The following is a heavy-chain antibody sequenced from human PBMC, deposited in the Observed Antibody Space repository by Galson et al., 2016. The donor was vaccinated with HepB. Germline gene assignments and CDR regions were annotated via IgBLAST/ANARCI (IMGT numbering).Heavy chain of an antibody. CDR2: IYPDDSDT. J-gene: IGHJ4*02. CDR3: AREAGDFDY. V-gene: IGHV5-51*03. Sequence: QSGAEVKKPGESLKISCKASGYSFRTSWIAWVRKMPGKGLEWMGIIYPDDSDTRYSPSFQGQVTISADKSISTAFLQWSSLKASDTAIYYCAREAGDFDYWGQGTLVTVSS. CDR1: GYSFRTSW. D-gene: IGHD3-16*01.